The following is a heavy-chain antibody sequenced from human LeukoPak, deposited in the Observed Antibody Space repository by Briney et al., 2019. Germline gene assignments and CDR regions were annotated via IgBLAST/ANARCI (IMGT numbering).Heavy chain of an antibody. CDR1: GYTFTGYY. V-gene: IGHV1-2*02. D-gene: IGHD4-17*01. Sequence: ASVKVSCKASGYTFTGYYMHWVRQAPGQGLEWMGWINPNSGGTNYAQKFQGRVTMTRDTSISTAYVELSRLRSDDTAVYYCARVGGKYGDLNFDYWDQGTLVTVSS. CDR2: INPNSGGT. CDR3: ARVGGKYGDLNFDY. J-gene: IGHJ4*02.